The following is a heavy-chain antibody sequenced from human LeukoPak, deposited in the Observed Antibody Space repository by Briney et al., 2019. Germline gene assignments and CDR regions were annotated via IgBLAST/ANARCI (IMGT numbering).Heavy chain of an antibody. D-gene: IGHD3-3*01. J-gene: IGHJ3*02. Sequence: LFSGAAGCAFISYAMSCGRQEPPKGRQELSGVIGSGGSTYYTHSLKSRVTISRDTSKNQLSLQMNRLRAEDTAVYYCAKEDDFWSGPTAGAFDIWGQGTMVTVSS. CDR3: AKEDDFWSGPTAGAFDI. V-gene: IGHV3-23*01. CDR2: VIGSGGST. CDR1: GCAFISYA.